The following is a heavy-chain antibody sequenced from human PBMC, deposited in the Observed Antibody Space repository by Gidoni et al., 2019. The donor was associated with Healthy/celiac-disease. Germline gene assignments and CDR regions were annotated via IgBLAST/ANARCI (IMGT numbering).Heavy chain of an antibody. CDR1: GGSISSGSYY. Sequence: QVQLQASGPGLVQPYQTLSLTCTVSGGSISSGSYYWSWIRQPAGKGLEWIGRIYTSGSTNYNPSLKSRVTISVDTSKNQFSLKLSSVTAADTAVYYCARDRLRDYYYYGMDVWGQGTTVTVS. V-gene: IGHV4-61*02. J-gene: IGHJ6*02. CDR3: ARDRLRDYYYYGMDV. D-gene: IGHD5-12*01. CDR2: IYTSGST.